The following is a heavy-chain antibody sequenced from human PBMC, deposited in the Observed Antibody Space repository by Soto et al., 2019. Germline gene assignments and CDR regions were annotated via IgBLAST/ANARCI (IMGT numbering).Heavy chain of an antibody. Sequence: LRLSCAASGFTFSSYGMHWVRQAPGKGLEWVAVISYDGSNKYYADSVKGRFTISRDNSKNTLYLQMNSLRAEDTAVYYCAKDDRYESYFDYWGQGTLVTVSS. V-gene: IGHV3-30*18. D-gene: IGHD5-12*01. CDR1: GFTFSSYG. J-gene: IGHJ4*02. CDR3: AKDDRYESYFDY. CDR2: ISYDGSNK.